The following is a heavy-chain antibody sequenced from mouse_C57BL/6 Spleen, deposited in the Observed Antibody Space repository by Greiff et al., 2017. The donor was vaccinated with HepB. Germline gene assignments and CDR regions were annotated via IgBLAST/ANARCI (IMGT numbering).Heavy chain of an antibody. V-gene: IGHV3-6*01. CDR3: ARGSYYSYFDY. J-gene: IGHJ2*01. CDR1: GYSITSGYY. D-gene: IGHD2-12*01. Sequence: EVKLQESGPGLVKPSQSLSLTCSVTGYSITSGYYWNWIRQFPGNKLEWMGYISYDGSNNYNPSLKNRISITRDTSKNQFFLKLNSVTTEDTATYYCARGSYYSYFDYWGQGTTLTVSS. CDR2: ISYDGSN.